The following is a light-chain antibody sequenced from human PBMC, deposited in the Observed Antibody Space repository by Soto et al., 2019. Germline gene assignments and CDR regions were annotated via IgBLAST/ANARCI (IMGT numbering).Light chain of an antibody. CDR1: RSLLHSNGYNY. Sequence: DIVRTQSPLSLPVTPGDPASISGRFSRSLLHSNGYNYLDWYLQKPGQSPQLLIYLGSNRASGVPDRFSGSGSGTDFTLKISRVEAEDVGVYYCMQALQTPPFTFGPGTKVDIK. CDR2: LGS. J-gene: IGKJ3*01. CDR3: MQALQTPPFT. V-gene: IGKV2-28*01.